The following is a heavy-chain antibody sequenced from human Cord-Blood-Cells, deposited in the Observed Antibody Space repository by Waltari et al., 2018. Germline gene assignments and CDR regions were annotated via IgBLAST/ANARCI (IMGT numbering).Heavy chain of an antibody. D-gene: IGHD2-2*01. J-gene: IGHJ4*02. CDR2: IWYDGSNK. CDR1: GFTFSSYA. CDR3: ARGAVPAAIDY. V-gene: IGHV3-33*01. Sequence: QVQLVASGGGVVQPGRSLRLSCAASGFTFSSYALNWFRQAPGKGLEWVAVIWYDGSNKYYADSVKGRFTISRDNSKNTLYLQMNSLRAEDTAVYYCARGAVPAAIDYWGQGTLVTVSS.